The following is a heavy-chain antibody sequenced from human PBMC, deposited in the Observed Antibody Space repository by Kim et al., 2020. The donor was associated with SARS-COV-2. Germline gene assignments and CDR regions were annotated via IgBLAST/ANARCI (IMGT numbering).Heavy chain of an antibody. D-gene: IGHD2-2*01. Sequence: PSLKSRVTISVDTSKNPFSLKLSSVTAADTAVYYCARVKVVPAVRGYFDYWGQGTLVTVSS. V-gene: IGHV4-34*01. CDR3: ARVKVVPAVRGYFDY. J-gene: IGHJ4*02.